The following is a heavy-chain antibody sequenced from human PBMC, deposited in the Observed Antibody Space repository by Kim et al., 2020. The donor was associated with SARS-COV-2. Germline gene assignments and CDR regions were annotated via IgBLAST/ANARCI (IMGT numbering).Heavy chain of an antibody. CDR1: GFTFSSYA. Sequence: GGSLRLSCAASGFTFSSYAMHWVRQAPGKGLEWVAVISYDGSNKYYADSVKGRFTISRDNSKNTLYLQMNSLRAEDTAVYYCARAMTTTVTAGFGYWGQGTLVTVSS. CDR3: ARAMTTTVTAGFGY. CDR2: ISYDGSNK. D-gene: IGHD4-17*01. J-gene: IGHJ4*02. V-gene: IGHV3-30*04.